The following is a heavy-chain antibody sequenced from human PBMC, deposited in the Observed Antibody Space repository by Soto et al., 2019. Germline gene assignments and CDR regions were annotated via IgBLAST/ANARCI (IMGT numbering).Heavy chain of an antibody. CDR1: GFTVSSYA. J-gene: IGHJ3*02. Sequence: EVQLLESGGGLVQPGGSLRLSCAASGFTVSSYAMSWVRQAPGKGLEWVSAISGSGASTYYADSVKGRFTISRDNSENTLYVQMNSLRAEDTALYYCAKDARSYWNTGHYNDAFDIWGQGTMVTVSS. CDR3: AKDARSYWNTGHYNDAFDI. D-gene: IGHD1-1*01. V-gene: IGHV3-23*01. CDR2: ISGSGAST.